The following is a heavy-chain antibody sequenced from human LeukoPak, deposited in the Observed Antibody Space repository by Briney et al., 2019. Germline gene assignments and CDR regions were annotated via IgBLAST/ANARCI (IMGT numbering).Heavy chain of an antibody. Sequence: QPGGSLRLSCAASGFTFSSYGMHWVRQAPGKGLEWEAVISYDGSNKYYADSVKGRFTISRDNSKNTLYLQMNSLRAEDTAVYYCAKDLGGSFFDPWGQGTLVTVSS. CDR1: GFTFSSYG. J-gene: IGHJ5*02. CDR3: AKDLGGSFFDP. D-gene: IGHD1-26*01. CDR2: ISYDGSNK. V-gene: IGHV3-30*18.